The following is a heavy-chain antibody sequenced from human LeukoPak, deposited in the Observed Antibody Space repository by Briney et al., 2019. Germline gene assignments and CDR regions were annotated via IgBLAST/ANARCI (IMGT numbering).Heavy chain of an antibody. V-gene: IGHV1-2*02. CDR2: INPNSGGT. Sequence: ASVKVSCKASGYTFTGYYMHWVRQAPGQGLEWMGWINPNSGGTNYAQKFQGRVTMTRDTSISTAYMELSRLRSDDTAVYYCAKELAPYYQLHQDWGQGTLVTVSS. CDR1: GYTFTGYY. J-gene: IGHJ4*02. CDR3: AKELAPYYQLHQD. D-gene: IGHD2-2*01.